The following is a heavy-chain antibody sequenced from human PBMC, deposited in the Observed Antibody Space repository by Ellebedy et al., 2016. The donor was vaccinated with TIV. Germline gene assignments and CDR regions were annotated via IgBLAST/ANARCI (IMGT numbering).Heavy chain of an antibody. Sequence: GGSLRLSCAVSGFTFSSSAMSWIRQAPGKGLEWVSAISATSSNIYYIDSVKGRFTISRDDSRDTLYLQMSSLRAEDTAVYYCVKIKGGCSGATCYSDYWGQGTLVTVSS. J-gene: IGHJ4*02. V-gene: IGHV3-23*01. CDR3: VKIKGGCSGATCYSDY. D-gene: IGHD2-15*01. CDR1: GFTFSSSA. CDR2: ISATSSNI.